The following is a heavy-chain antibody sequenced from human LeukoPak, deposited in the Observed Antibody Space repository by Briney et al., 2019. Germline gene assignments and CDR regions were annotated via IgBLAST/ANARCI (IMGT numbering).Heavy chain of an antibody. CDR1: GGSFSGYY. CDR3: ARDYYDYVWGSYRYLTL. D-gene: IGHD3-16*02. J-gene: IGHJ4*02. Sequence: SETLSLTCAVYGGSFSGYYWSWIRQPPGKGLEWIGEINHSGSTYYNPSLKSRVTISVDTSKNQFSLKLSSVTAADTAVYYCARDYYDYVWGSYRYLTLWGQGTLVTVSS. V-gene: IGHV4-34*01. CDR2: INHSGST.